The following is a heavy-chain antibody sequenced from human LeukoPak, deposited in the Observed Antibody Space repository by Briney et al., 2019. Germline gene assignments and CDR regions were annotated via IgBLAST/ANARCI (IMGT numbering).Heavy chain of an antibody. D-gene: IGHD3-22*01. CDR1: GFTFSDYY. CDR2: ISSSGSTI. Sequence: PGGSLRLSCAASGFTFSDYYMSWIRQAPGKGLEWVSYISSSGSTIYYADSVKGRFTISRDNAKNSLYLQMNSLRAEDTAVYYCAKIRSYDSSGYPDYWGQGTLVTVSS. V-gene: IGHV3-11*01. J-gene: IGHJ4*02. CDR3: AKIRSYDSSGYPDY.